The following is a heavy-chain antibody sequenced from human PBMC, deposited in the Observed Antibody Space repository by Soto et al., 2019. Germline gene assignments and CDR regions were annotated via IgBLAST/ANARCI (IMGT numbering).Heavy chain of an antibody. Sequence: PSETLSITCAVSGGSISRTTNWWSWVRQSPGKGLEWIGEIFHTGSTNYNPSLKSRATISIDKSKNQFSLKLSSVTAADTAVYYCAIEDQLAGGQHCCMDFSGTAT. CDR2: IFHTGST. J-gene: IGHJ6*04. D-gene: IGHD6-6*01. CDR3: AIEDQLAGGQHCCMDF. V-gene: IGHV4-4*02. CDR1: GGSISRTTNW.